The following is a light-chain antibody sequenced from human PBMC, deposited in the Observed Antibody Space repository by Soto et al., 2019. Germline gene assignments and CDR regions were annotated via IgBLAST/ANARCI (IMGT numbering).Light chain of an antibody. J-gene: IGKJ1*01. CDR2: AAS. CDR3: QQGSSFPWT. CDR1: QSISSY. V-gene: IGKV1-39*01. Sequence: DIQMTQSPSSLSASVGDRVTITCRASQSISSYLNWYQQKPGKAPKLLIYAASSLQSGVPSRFSGSGSGTDFTFTISSLQPEDFATYYCQQGSSFPWTFGQGTKVDIK.